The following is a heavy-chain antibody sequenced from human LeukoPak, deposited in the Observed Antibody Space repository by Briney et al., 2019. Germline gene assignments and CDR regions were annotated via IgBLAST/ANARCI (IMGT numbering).Heavy chain of an antibody. D-gene: IGHD6-13*01. Sequence: SGGSLRLSCAASGFTFSSYAMHWVRQAPGKGLEYVSAISSNGGSTYYANSVKGRFTISRDNSKNTLYLQMGSLRAEDMAVYYCARDITAAGGEFGYWGQGTLVTVSS. CDR2: ISSNGGST. V-gene: IGHV3-64*01. J-gene: IGHJ4*02. CDR3: ARDITAAGGEFGY. CDR1: GFTFSSYA.